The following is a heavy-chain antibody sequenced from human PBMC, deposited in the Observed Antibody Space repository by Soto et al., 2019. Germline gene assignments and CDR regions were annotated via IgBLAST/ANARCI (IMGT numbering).Heavy chain of an antibody. Sequence: SETLSLTCAVSGGSISTYFGSWIRQPPGKGLEWIGYIYYNGNTNYDPSLKSRVTMSVDTSKNQFSLKLRSVTAADTAVYYCARQYCSSTSCYPDYWGQGILVTVS. D-gene: IGHD2-2*01. CDR1: GGSISTYF. V-gene: IGHV4-59*08. CDR3: ARQYCSSTSCYPDY. CDR2: IYYNGNT. J-gene: IGHJ4*02.